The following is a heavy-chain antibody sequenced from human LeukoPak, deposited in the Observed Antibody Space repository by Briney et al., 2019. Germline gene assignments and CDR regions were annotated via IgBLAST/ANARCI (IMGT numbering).Heavy chain of an antibody. D-gene: IGHD6-13*01. CDR1: GGSISTYY. V-gene: IGHV4-59*08. Sequence: SETLSLTCTVSGGSISTYYWSWIRQPPGKGLERIGYISYSGSTNYNPSLKSRVTISVDTSKNQFSLKLSPVTAADTAVYYCARVAAGQKGRIDYWGQGTLVTVSS. CDR3: ARVAAGQKGRIDY. J-gene: IGHJ4*02. CDR2: ISYSGST.